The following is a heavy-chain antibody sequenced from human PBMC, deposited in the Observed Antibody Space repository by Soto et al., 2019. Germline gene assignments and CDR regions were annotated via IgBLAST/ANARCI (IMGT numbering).Heavy chain of an antibody. Sequence: SSETLSLTCTVSGGSISSSSYYWSWIRQLPGKGLEWIGYIYYSGATNYNPSLKSRVTLSVDTSKNQFSLKLSSVTAADTAVYYCARSHWNDYVDYWGQGTLVTVSS. J-gene: IGHJ4*02. CDR3: ARSHWNDYVDY. CDR1: GGSISSSSYY. CDR2: IYYSGAT. D-gene: IGHD1-1*01. V-gene: IGHV4-31*03.